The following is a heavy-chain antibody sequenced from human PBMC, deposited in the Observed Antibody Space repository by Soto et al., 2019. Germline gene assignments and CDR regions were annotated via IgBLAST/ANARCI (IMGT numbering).Heavy chain of an antibody. D-gene: IGHD2-8*01. J-gene: IGHJ6*03. Sequence: GGSLRLSCAASGFTFSSYSMNWVRQAPGKGLEWVSSISSSSSYIYYADSVKGRFTISRDNAKNSLYLQMNSLRAEDTAVYYCARETNTVPNEDYYYYYMDVWGKGTSVTVSS. CDR3: ARETNTVPNEDYYYYYMDV. CDR2: ISSSSSYI. CDR1: GFTFSSYS. V-gene: IGHV3-21*01.